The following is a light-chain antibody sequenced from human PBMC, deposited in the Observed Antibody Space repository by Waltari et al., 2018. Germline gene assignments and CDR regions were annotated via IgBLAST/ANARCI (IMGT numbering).Light chain of an antibody. CDR2: GSS. V-gene: IGKV3-20*01. CDR1: QSVSRS. CDR3: QHYVRLPAT. J-gene: IGKJ1*01. Sequence: IVLTQSPGTLSLSPGERATLSCRASQSVSRSLAWYQQKPGQAPKLLIYGSSTRATGIPDRVTGRGSGTDFSLTISSLGPEDFSIYFCQHYVRLPATFGQGTKVEIK.